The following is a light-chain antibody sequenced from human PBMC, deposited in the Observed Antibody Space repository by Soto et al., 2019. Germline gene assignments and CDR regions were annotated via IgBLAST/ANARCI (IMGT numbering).Light chain of an antibody. J-gene: IGLJ1*01. Sequence: QSALTQPASVSGSPGQSISISCTGTSGDVDFHKYVSWYQQHPGKAPKIMIFDVSNRPSGVSNRFSGSKSGNTASLTISGLQAEDEADYYCSSYTTTSTLVFGTGTKVTVL. V-gene: IGLV2-14*01. CDR2: DVS. CDR1: SGDVDFHKY. CDR3: SSYTTTSTLV.